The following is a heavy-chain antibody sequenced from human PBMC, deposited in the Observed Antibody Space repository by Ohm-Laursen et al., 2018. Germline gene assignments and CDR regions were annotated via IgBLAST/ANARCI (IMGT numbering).Heavy chain of an antibody. D-gene: IGHD3-16*01. CDR2: IGTAGDT. J-gene: IGHJ4*02. CDR3: AGGGGGGYDQ. Sequence: SLRLSCTASGFTFSSYDMHWVRQATGKGLEWVSAIGTAGDTYYPGSVKGRFTISRENAKNSLYLQMNSLRAEDTGVYYCAGGGGGGYDQWGQGTLVTVSS. V-gene: IGHV3-13*01. CDR1: GFTFSSYD.